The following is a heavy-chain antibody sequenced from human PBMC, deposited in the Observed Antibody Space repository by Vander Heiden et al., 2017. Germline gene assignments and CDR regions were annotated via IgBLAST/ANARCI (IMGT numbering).Heavy chain of an antibody. J-gene: IGHJ6*02. CDR2: ICYDGSNK. Sequence: QVQLVESGGGVVQPGRSLRLSCAASRFTVSSYGMHWVRQAPGKGLEWVAVICYDGSNKYYADYVKGRFTISRDNSKNTLYLQMNSLRAEDTAVYYCAREGYSSSWLEYYYGMDVWGQGTTVTVSS. V-gene: IGHV3-33*01. D-gene: IGHD6-13*01. CDR1: RFTVSSYG. CDR3: AREGYSSSWLEYYYGMDV.